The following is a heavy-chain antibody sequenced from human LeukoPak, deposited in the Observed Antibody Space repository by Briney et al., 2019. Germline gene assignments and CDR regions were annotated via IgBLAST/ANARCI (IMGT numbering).Heavy chain of an antibody. CDR1: GGSISSYY. V-gene: IGHV4-59*01. D-gene: IGHD6-19*01. Sequence: SETLSLTCTVSGGSISSYYWSWIRQPPGKGLEWIGYIYYSGSTNYNPSLKGRVTISVDTSKNQFSLKLSSVTAADTAVYYCARGTVTGTYYYYYMDVWGKGTTVTVSS. CDR3: ARGTVTGTYYYYYMDV. J-gene: IGHJ6*03. CDR2: IYYSGST.